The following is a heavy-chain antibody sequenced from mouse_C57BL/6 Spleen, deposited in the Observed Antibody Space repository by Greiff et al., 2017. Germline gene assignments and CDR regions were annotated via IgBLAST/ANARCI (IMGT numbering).Heavy chain of an antibody. CDR1: GYAFSSSW. D-gene: IGHD6-1*01. V-gene: IGHV1-82*01. CDR3: ARLHYVCDECYTVN. CDR2: IYPGDGDT. Sequence: VQLQQSGPELVKPGASVKISCKASGYAFSSSWMNWVKQRPGKGLEWIGRIYPGDGDTNYNGKFKGKATLTADKSSSTAYMQLSSLTSEDSAVYFCARLHYVCDECYTVNWGEDTTLTVSS. J-gene: IGHJ2*01.